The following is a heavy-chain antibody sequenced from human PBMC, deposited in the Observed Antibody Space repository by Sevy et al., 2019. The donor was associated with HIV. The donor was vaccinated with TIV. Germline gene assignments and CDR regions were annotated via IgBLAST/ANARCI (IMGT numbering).Heavy chain of an antibody. CDR2: IRQDGREK. CDR3: AKSYFGSGTSYGMDL. D-gene: IGHD3-10*01. CDR1: GFTFRNFW. J-gene: IGHJ6*02. Sequence: GGSLRLSCAVSGFTFRNFWMSWVRQAPGKGLEWVANIRQDGREKYYVDSVRGRFTISRDNAKNSLFLQLNSLGADETAIYYCAKSYFGSGTSYGMDLWGRGTTVTVSS. V-gene: IGHV3-7*01.